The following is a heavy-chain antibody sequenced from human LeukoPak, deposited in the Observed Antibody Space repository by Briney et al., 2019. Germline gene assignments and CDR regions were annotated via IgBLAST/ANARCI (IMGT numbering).Heavy chain of an antibody. J-gene: IGHJ5*02. Sequence: SETLSLTCTVSGGSIKNYYWSWIRPPPGKGLAWIGYIYHSGSTNYNPSLKSRVTISVDTSKNQFSLKLTSVTAADTAVYYCARDDYNWFDPWGQGTLVTVSS. V-gene: IGHV4-59*01. CDR1: GGSIKNYY. CDR2: IYHSGST. CDR3: ARDDYNWFDP.